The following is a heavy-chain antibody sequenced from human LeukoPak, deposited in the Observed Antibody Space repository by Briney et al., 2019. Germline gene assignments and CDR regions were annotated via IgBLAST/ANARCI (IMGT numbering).Heavy chain of an antibody. Sequence: SETLSLTCTVSGASISSGSYYWSWLRQPAGKGLEWIGRIYSSGSINYNPSLKSRVTISVDTSKNQFSLKLSSVTAADTAVYYCARDRGSSVVAFWFDPRGPGTLVTVSS. CDR1: GASISSGSYY. CDR3: ARDRGSSVVAFWFDP. V-gene: IGHV4-61*02. D-gene: IGHD6-6*01. CDR2: IYSSGSI. J-gene: IGHJ5*02.